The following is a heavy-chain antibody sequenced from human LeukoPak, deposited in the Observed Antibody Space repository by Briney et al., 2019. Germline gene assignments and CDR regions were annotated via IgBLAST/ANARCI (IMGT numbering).Heavy chain of an antibody. D-gene: IGHD1-7*01. CDR1: GFTFSSYG. V-gene: IGHV3-30*03. J-gene: IGHJ5*02. Sequence: GTSLRLSCAASGFTFSSYGMHWVRQAPGKGLEWVAVISYDGSNKYYADSVKGRFTISRDNSKNTLYLRMNSLRAEDTAVYYCARDWTGTTDLGWFDPWGQGTLVTVSS. CDR3: ARDWTGTTDLGWFDP. CDR2: ISYDGSNK.